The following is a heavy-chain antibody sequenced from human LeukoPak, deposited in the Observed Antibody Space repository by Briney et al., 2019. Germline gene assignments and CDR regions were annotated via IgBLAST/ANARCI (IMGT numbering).Heavy chain of an antibody. D-gene: IGHD1-26*01. Sequence: GGSLRLSCAASGFTFSSYAMSWVRQAPGKGLEWVSAISGSGGSTYYADSVKGRFTISRDNSKNTLYLQMNSLRAEYTAVYYCAKKWGVYSAYYYYMDVWGKGTTVTVSS. CDR1: GFTFSSYA. V-gene: IGHV3-23*01. CDR2: ISGSGGST. CDR3: AKKWGVYSAYYYYMDV. J-gene: IGHJ6*03.